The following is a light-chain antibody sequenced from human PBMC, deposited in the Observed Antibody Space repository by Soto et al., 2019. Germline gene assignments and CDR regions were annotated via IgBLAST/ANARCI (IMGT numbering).Light chain of an antibody. J-gene: IGLJ1*01. Sequence: QSVLTQPASVSGALGRSITISCTGTSRDVGSYNFVSWYQHHPGKAPKLIIYEVSNRPSGVSNRLSGSKSGNTASLTISGLQADDEADYYCSSYAVSSTYLFGSATEVTVL. CDR2: EVS. CDR3: SSYAVSSTYL. CDR1: SRDVGSYNF. V-gene: IGLV2-14*01.